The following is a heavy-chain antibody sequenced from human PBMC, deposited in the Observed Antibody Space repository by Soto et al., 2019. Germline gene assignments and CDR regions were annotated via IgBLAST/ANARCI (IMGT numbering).Heavy chain of an antibody. J-gene: IGHJ4*02. CDR3: ATGGKRSYRLDY. D-gene: IGHD2-2*02. CDR1: GGSFSGYY. CDR2: INHSGST. V-gene: IGHV4-34*01. Sequence: NPSETLSLTCAVYGGSFSGYYWSWIRQPPGKGLEWIGEINHSGSTNYNPSLKSRVTISVDTSKNQFSLKLSSVTAADTAVYYCATGGKRSYRLDYWGQGTLVTVSS.